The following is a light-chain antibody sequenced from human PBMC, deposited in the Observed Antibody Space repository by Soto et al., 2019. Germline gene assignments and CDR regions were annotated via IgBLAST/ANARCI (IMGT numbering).Light chain of an antibody. V-gene: IGLV1-40*01. CDR2: SNN. CDR1: YSNFGAGYD. Sequence: QSVLTQPPSVSGAPGQRVTISCTGTYSNFGAGYDVHWYQQFPGAAPKLLIYSNNNRPSGVPDRFSGSKSGTSASLAITGLQAEDEADYYCQSFDSFLSASIFGGGTKLTVL. CDR3: QSFDSFLSASI. J-gene: IGLJ2*01.